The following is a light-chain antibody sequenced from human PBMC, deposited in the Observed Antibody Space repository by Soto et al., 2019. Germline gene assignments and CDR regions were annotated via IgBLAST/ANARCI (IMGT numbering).Light chain of an antibody. CDR2: GAS. V-gene: IGKV1-33*01. CDR1: QDIRTY. Sequence: DIQMTQSPASLSASVGDRVTITCQASQDIRTYLSWYQQKPGRAPKLLIYGASYLVTGVPSRFSGIGYGTDYTFTISSLPPEDIATYYCQHYDHLPPFTFWPGTKV. CDR3: QHYDHLPPFT. J-gene: IGKJ3*01.